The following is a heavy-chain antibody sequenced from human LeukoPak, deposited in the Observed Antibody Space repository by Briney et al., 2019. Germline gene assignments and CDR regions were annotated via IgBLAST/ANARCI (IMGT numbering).Heavy chain of an antibody. V-gene: IGHV3-74*01. D-gene: IGHD2-2*01. CDR3: VSFYETY. Sequence: GSXXLXCXASGNYWMHWVRQARGEGLVWVSRINSDGSWTSYADSVKGRFTISKDNAKNTVYLQMNNLRAEDTAVYYCVSFYETYWGRGTLVTVSS. CDR2: INSDGSWT. CDR1: GNYW. J-gene: IGHJ4*02.